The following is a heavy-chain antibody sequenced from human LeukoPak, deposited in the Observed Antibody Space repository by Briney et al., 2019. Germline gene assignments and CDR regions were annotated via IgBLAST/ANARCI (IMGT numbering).Heavy chain of an antibody. D-gene: IGHD6-19*01. CDR3: ARAGIVVTGILHYYYYMDV. CDR1: GFTFSYHD. V-gene: IGHV3-13*01. CDR2: IGIAGDT. J-gene: IGHJ6*03. Sequence: GGSLRLSCVASGFTFSYHDMHWVRQTSGKGLECVSAIGIAGDTYYSGSVKGRFTISRDNAKNSLYLQMDSLTAGDTAVYHCARAGIVVTGILHYYYYMDVWGKGTTVTVSS.